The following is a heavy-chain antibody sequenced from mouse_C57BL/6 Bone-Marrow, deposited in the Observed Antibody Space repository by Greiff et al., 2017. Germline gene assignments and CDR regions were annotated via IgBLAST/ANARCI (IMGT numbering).Heavy chain of an antibody. J-gene: IGHJ3*01. D-gene: IGHD3-2*02. V-gene: IGHV1-81*01. CDR2: IYPRSGNT. CDR3: ARATDSSGYPCAY. Sequence: QVQLQQSGAELARPGASVKLSCKASGYTFTSYGISWVKQRTGQGLEWIGEIYPRSGNTYYNEKFKGKATLTADKSSSTAYMELRSLTSEDSAVYFCARATDSSGYPCAYWGQGTLVTVSA. CDR1: GYTFTSYG.